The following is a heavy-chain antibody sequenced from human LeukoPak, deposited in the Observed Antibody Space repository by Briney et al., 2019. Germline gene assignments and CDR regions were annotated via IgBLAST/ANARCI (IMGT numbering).Heavy chain of an antibody. CDR2: IKQDGSEK. Sequence: GGSLRLSCAASGFTFSSYWMSWVRQAPGKGLEWVANIKQDGSEKYYVDSVKGRFTISRDNAKNSPYLQMNSLRAEDTAVYYCARDMILEWLLGDYWGQGTLVTVSS. D-gene: IGHD3-3*01. CDR3: ARDMILEWLLGDY. J-gene: IGHJ4*02. V-gene: IGHV3-7*01. CDR1: GFTFSSYW.